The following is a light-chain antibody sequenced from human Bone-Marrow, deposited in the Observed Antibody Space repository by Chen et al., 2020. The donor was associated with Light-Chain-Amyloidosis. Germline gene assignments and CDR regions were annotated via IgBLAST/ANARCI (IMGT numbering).Light chain of an antibody. Sequence: DIVMTQSPDSLAVSLCERATINCKSSQSVLYSSNNKNYLACYQQKPGQPPKLLIYWASTRESGVPDRFSGSGSGTDFTLTISSLQAEDVAVYYCQQYYSTPLTFGGGTKVEIK. CDR1: QSVLYSSNNKNY. CDR2: WAS. CDR3: QQYYSTPLT. V-gene: IGKV4-1*01. J-gene: IGKJ4*01.